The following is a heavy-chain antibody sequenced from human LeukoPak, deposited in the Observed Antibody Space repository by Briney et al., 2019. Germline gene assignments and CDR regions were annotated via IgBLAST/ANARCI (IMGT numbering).Heavy chain of an antibody. V-gene: IGHV3-53*01. Sequence: GGSLRLSCAASGFTVSSNYMNWVRQAPGKGLEWVSVIYGGGNIFYADSVKGRFTISRDDSKNTLYLQMNSLRAEDTAVYYCARGAGYNYPYYFDYWGQGTLVTVSS. D-gene: IGHD5-24*01. CDR1: GFTVSSNY. CDR3: ARGAGYNYPYYFDY. CDR2: IYGGGNI. J-gene: IGHJ4*02.